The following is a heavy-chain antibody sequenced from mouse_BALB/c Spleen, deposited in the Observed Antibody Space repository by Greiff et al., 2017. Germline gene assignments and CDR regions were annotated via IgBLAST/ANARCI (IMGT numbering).Heavy chain of an antibody. J-gene: IGHJ3*01. D-gene: IGHD2-10*01. CDR2: IYPGSGNT. V-gene: IGHV1-77*01. CDR1: GYTFTDYY. Sequence: QVQLQQPGAELARPGASVKLSCKASGYTFTDYYINWVKQRTGQGLEWIGEIYPGSGNTYYNEKFKGKATLTADKSSSTAYMQLSSLTSEDSAVYFCARASCGHYPWFAYWGQGTLVTVSA. CDR3: ARASCGHYPWFAY.